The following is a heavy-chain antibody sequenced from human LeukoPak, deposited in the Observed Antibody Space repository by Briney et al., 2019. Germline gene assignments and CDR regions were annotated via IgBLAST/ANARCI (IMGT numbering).Heavy chain of an antibody. Sequence: GGSLRLSCAASGFSVSSNYMSWVRQAPGKGLEWVAAISYDARNKYYAVSVRGRFTISRDNSRNTLFLQLNSLKAEDTAVYSCARGTTDIVADISDAFDIWGQGSVVTVSS. CDR3: ARGTTDIVADISDAFDI. CDR2: ISYDARNK. D-gene: IGHD5-12*01. CDR1: GFSVSSNY. J-gene: IGHJ3*02. V-gene: IGHV3-30*03.